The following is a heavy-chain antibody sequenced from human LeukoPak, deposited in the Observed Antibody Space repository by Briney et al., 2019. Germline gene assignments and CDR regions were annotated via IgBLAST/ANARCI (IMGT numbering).Heavy chain of an antibody. J-gene: IGHJ6*02. V-gene: IGHV3-64*02. CDR3: ARGGRYIYASYYGMDV. CDR2: ISSNGGGT. CDR1: GFTFSSYA. Sequence: GGSLRLSCAASGFTFSSYAMHWVRQAPGKGLEYVSAISSNGGGTYYADSVKGRFTISRDNSKNTLYLQMGSLRAEDMAAYYCARGGRYIYASYYGMDVRGQGTTVTVSS. D-gene: IGHD5-18*01.